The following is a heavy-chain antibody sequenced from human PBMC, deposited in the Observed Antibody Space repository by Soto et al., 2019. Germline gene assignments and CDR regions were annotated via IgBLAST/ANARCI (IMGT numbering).Heavy chain of an antibody. Sequence: SETLSLTCSVSGADINTYSWTWIRQPAGKGLEWIGRIYTSASINYDPSLKGRVTLSVDTSTNQVSLRLASVTAADTAIYYCARDREAGYNFYYGMDVWGQGTTVTVSS. J-gene: IGHJ6*02. D-gene: IGHD6-19*01. CDR1: GADINTYS. CDR2: IYTSASI. CDR3: ARDREAGYNFYYGMDV. V-gene: IGHV4-4*07.